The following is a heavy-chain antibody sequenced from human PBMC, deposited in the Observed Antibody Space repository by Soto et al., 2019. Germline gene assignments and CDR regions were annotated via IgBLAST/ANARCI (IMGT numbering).Heavy chain of an antibody. V-gene: IGHV3-7*03. CDR2: INQDGSEK. Sequence: EVQLVESGGGLVQPGGSLRLSCAASGFTFSSYWMSWVRQAPGKGLEWVAHINQDGSEKYYVDSVKGRFTISRDNAKNSLFLQMNSLRAEDTAVYYCARAPYASGSSYYFDSWGQGTLVTVSS. CDR3: ARAPYASGSSYYFDS. CDR1: GFTFSSYW. D-gene: IGHD3-10*01. J-gene: IGHJ4*02.